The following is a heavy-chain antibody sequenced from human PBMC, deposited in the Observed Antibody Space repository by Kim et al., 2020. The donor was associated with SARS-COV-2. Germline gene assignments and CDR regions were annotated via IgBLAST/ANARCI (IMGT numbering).Heavy chain of an antibody. V-gene: IGHV1-18*04. Sequence: ASVKVSCKASGYTFTSYGISWVRQAPGQGLEWMGWISAYNGNTNYAQKLQGRVTMTTDTSTSTAYMELRSLRSDDTAVYYCARDDYYDSSDPLYYFDYWGQGTLVTVSS. CDR2: ISAYNGNT. J-gene: IGHJ4*02. CDR1: GYTFTSYG. CDR3: ARDDYYDSSDPLYYFDY. D-gene: IGHD3-22*01.